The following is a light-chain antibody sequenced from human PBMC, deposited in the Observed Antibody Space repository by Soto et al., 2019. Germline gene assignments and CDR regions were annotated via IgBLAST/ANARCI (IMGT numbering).Light chain of an antibody. J-gene: IGKJ1*01. Sequence: DIQMPQSPSSVSASIGDRVTTTCRASQDIGRRLAWFQQKPGKAPKYLIQAASSLQGGVPSTFSGSGSGTEFTLTINTLHPEDFATYYCLQVYSFPRTFGQGTKVEIK. CDR3: LQVYSFPRT. CDR1: QDIGRR. V-gene: IGKV1-12*01. CDR2: AAS.